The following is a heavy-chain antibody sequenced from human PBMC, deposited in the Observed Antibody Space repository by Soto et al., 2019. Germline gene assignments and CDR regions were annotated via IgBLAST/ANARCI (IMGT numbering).Heavy chain of an antibody. CDR2: ISASGGTT. CDR1: AFTFSSYA. CDR3: AEATSPVRGYFDY. J-gene: IGHJ4*02. D-gene: IGHD3-10*01. Sequence: GGSLRLSCAASAFTFSSYAMSWVRQAPVKGLDWVSLISASGGTTYYADSVEGRFTISRDNSKNTLYLQMNSLRAEDTAVYYCAEATSPVRGYFDYWGQGTLVTVSS. V-gene: IGHV3-23*01.